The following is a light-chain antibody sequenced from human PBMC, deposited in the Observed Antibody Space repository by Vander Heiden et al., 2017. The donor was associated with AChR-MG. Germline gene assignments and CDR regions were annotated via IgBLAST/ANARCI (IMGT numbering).Light chain of an antibody. V-gene: IGKV3-11*01. CDR1: QSVSSY. CDR2: DAS. CDR3: QQRSNGPPRVT. J-gene: IGKJ3*01. Sequence: EIVLTQSPATLSLSPGERATLSCRASQSVSSYLAWYQQKPGQAPRLLIYDASNRATGIPARFSGSGSGTDFTLTISSLEPEDFAVYYCQQRSNGPPRVTFRPGTKVDIK.